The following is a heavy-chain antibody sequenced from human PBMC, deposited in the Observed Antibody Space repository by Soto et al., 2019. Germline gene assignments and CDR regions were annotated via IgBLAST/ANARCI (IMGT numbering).Heavy chain of an antibody. J-gene: IGHJ4*02. CDR2: IYSSGTT. CDR3: ARSTGRF. Sequence: QVQLQESGPGLVRPSQTLSLTCTVSGASINSDDYYWIWIRQSPGKGLEWIGYIYSSGTTYYNPSLRSRVTISIDTSKSLFSLKLRYVTAADTAVYYCARSTGRFWGQGILVTVSS. V-gene: IGHV4-30-4*01. CDR1: GASINSDDYY.